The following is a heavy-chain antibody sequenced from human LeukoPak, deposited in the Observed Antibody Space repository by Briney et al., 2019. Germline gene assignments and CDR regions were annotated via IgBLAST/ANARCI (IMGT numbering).Heavy chain of an antibody. Sequence: SQTLSLTCTVSGVSITNGDYYWSWIRQHPGKGLEWIGYIYYSGSTYYNPSLKSRVTISVDTSKNQFSLKLSSVTAADTAVYYCARDTEYYYDSSGSETYFDYWGQGTLVTVSS. CDR3: ARDTEYYYDSSGSETYFDY. CDR2: IYYSGST. J-gene: IGHJ4*02. D-gene: IGHD3-22*01. CDR1: GVSITNGDYY. V-gene: IGHV4-31*03.